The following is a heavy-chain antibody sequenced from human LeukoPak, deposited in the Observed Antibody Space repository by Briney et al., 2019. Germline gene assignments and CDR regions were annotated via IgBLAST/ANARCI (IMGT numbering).Heavy chain of an antibody. V-gene: IGHV3-66*02. J-gene: IGHJ6*02. CDR3: AASAMVNGMDV. CDR2: IYSGGST. Sequence: PGGSLRLSCAASGFTVSSNYMSWVRQAPGTGLEWVSVIYSGGSTYYADSVKGRFTISRDNSKNTLYLQMNSLRAEDTAVYYCAASAMVNGMDVWGQGTTVTVSS. CDR1: GFTVSSNY. D-gene: IGHD5-18*01.